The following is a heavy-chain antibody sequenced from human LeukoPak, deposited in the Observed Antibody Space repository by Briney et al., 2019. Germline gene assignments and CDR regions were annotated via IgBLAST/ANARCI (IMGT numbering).Heavy chain of an antibody. CDR1: GFTFSSYG. V-gene: IGHV3-48*01. Sequence: GGSLRLSCAASGFTFSSYGMHWVRQAPGKGLEWVSHISSSSSTIYHADSVKGRFTISRDNAKNSLYLQMNSLRAEDTAVYYCARAGFTFSDYFGSFFDYWGQGTLVTVSS. J-gene: IGHJ4*02. CDR2: ISSSSSTI. CDR3: ARAGFTFSDYFGSFFDY. D-gene: IGHD3-10*01.